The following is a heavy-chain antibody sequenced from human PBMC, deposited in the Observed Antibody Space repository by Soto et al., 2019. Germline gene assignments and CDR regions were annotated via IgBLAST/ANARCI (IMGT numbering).Heavy chain of an antibody. D-gene: IGHD2-2*01. J-gene: IGHJ5*02. CDR2: INPNGGST. CDR1: ADTFTSYY. CDR3: ARAWGGYCSSTSCEHPTSWFDP. V-gene: IGHV1-46*01. Sequence: GASVKVSCKAPADTFTSYYIHWVRQAPGHGLEWMGIINPNGGSTRFAQTFQGRITMTTDTSTSTVYMELRSLQSDDTAVYYCARAWGGYCSSTSCEHPTSWFDPWGQGTLVTVSS.